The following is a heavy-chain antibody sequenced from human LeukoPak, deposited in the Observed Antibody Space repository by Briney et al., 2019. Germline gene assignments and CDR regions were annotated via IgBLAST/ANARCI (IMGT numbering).Heavy chain of an antibody. J-gene: IGHJ4*02. D-gene: IGHD6-19*01. CDR1: GRSISMYY. CDR3: ARVTLGSSGSCPFDY. Sequence: ETVSLTCTLSGRSISMYYGSWIRQPPGGGLVCLGYIYYRGSTNYHPSPNTRVTISVDTSKNQFSRKLSYVTAGDTTMYYCARVTLGSSGSCPFDYWGQGTLVTVSS. V-gene: IGHV4-59*01. CDR2: IYYRGST.